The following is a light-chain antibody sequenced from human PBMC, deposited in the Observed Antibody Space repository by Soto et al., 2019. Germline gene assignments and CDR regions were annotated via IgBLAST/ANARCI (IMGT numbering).Light chain of an antibody. CDR2: SAS. V-gene: IGKV3-15*01. J-gene: IGKJ2*01. CDR3: QQYNDWYT. Sequence: EIVMTQSPATLSVSPGERATVSCRASQSVFTNLAWYQQKPGQAPRILMYSASTRANGVPARFIGSGSGTEFTLTISSLQSEDFAIYYCQQYNDWYTFGQGTKLEIK. CDR1: QSVFTN.